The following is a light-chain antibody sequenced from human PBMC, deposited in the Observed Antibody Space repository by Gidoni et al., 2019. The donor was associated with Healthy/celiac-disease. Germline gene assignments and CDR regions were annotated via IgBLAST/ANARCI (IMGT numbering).Light chain of an antibody. Sequence: QSALTQPASLSGSPGQSITISCTGTSSDVGGYNYVSWYQQHPGKAPKLMIYEISNRPSGVSNRFSGSKSGNTASLTISGLQAEDEADYYCSSYTSSSTEVFGGGTKLTVL. CDR3: SSYTSSSTEV. J-gene: IGLJ2*01. CDR2: EIS. V-gene: IGLV2-14*01. CDR1: SSDVGGYNY.